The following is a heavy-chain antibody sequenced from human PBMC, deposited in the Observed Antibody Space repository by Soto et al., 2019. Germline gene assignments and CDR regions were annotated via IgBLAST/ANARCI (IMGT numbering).Heavy chain of an antibody. J-gene: IGHJ6*03. CDR2: IYPGDSDT. CDR1: GYSFTSYW. Sequence: GESLKISCKGSGYSFTSYWIGWVRQMPGKGLEWMGIIYPGDSDTRYSPSFQGQVTISADKSISTAYLQWSSLKASDPAIFFCARSTYGYFSSTSCYVSGYYYYYMDVWGKGTTVTVSS. V-gene: IGHV5-51*01. CDR3: ARSTYGYFSSTSCYVSGYYYYYMDV. D-gene: IGHD2-2*01.